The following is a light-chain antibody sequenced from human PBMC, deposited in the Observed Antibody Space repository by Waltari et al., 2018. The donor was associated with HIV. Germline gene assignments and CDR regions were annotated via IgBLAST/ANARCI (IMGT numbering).Light chain of an antibody. J-gene: IGLJ2*01. V-gene: IGLV2-8*01. CDR3: SSHAGSKVV. Sequence: QSALTQPPSASGPPGQSVTLSCTGTSSDVGGYNYVSWHQQHPGKAPKLIIYDVIKRPSGVPDRFSGSKSGNTASLTVSGLQPEDEADYYCSSHAGSKVVFGGGTRLTVL. CDR2: DVI. CDR1: SSDVGGYNY.